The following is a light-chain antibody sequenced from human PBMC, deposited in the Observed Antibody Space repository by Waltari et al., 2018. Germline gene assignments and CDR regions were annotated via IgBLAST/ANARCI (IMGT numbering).Light chain of an antibody. J-gene: IGLJ3*02. Sequence: QSVLTQPPSVSAAPGQKVTISCSGNTSNFRSSYFSWYQQLPGTPPKLLIYDNDKRPSGIPDRFSGSKSGTSATLGITGLQTGDEADYYCGTWDARLSSGVVGGGTKLTVL. CDR1: TSNFRSSY. CDR3: GTWDARLSSGV. CDR2: DND. V-gene: IGLV1-51*01.